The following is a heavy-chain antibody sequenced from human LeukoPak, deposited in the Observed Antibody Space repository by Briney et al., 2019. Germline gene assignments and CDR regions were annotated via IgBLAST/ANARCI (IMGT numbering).Heavy chain of an antibody. V-gene: IGHV3-53*01. D-gene: IGHD6-19*01. CDR3: ARGLGYSSGWGQFDY. Sequence: GGSLRLSCAASGFTVSSNYMSWVRQAPGKGLEWVSVIYSGGSTYYADSVKGRFTISRDNSKNTLFLQMNSLRAEDTAVYYCARGLGYSSGWGQFDYWGQGTLVTVSS. CDR1: GFTVSSNY. CDR2: IYSGGST. J-gene: IGHJ4*02.